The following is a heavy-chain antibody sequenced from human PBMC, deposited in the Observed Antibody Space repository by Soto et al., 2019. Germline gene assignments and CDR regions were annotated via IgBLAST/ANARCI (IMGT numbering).Heavy chain of an antibody. Sequence: SETLSLTCTVSGGSISSSSYYWGWIRQPPGKGLEWIGSIYYSGSTYYNPSLKSRVTISVDTSKNQFSLKLSSVTAADTAVYYCASSNIVATIWVDYWGQGTLVTVSS. CDR1: GGSISSSSYY. V-gene: IGHV4-39*01. J-gene: IGHJ4*02. D-gene: IGHD5-12*01. CDR3: ASSNIVATIWVDY. CDR2: IYYSGST.